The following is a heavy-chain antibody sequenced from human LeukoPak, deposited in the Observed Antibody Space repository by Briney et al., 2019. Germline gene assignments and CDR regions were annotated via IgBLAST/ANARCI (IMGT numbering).Heavy chain of an antibody. CDR2: INPSGGST. Sequence: ASVKVSCKASGYTFTSYYMHWARQAPGQGLEWMGIINPSGGSTSYAQKFQGRVTMTRDTSTSTVYMEPSSLRSEDTAVYYCARDYCSSTSCPTVYDYWGQGTLVTVSS. CDR3: ARDYCSSTSCPTVYDY. D-gene: IGHD2-2*01. CDR1: GYTFTSYY. V-gene: IGHV1-46*01. J-gene: IGHJ4*02.